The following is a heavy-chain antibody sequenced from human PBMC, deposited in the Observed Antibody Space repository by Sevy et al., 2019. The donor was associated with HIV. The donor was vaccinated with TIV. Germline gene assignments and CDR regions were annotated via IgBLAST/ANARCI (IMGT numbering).Heavy chain of an antibody. Sequence: GGSLRLSCAASGFTFSTYGMHWVRQAPGKGLEWVAVIWLDGSNTYYADSVKGRFTISRDIAKNTLHLQMNSLRAEDTAVYYCARDLEFYDYGDYGPAFRPDYWGQGTLVTVSS. CDR1: GFTFSTYG. V-gene: IGHV3-33*01. J-gene: IGHJ4*02. D-gene: IGHD4-17*01. CDR2: IWLDGSNT. CDR3: ARDLEFYDYGDYGPAFRPDY.